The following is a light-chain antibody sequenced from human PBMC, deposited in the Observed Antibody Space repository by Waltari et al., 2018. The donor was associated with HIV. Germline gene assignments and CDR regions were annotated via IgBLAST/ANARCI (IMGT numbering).Light chain of an antibody. J-gene: IGKJ1*01. Sequence: EIVLTQSPGTLSLSPGERATLSCRATQSVRSSYVAWYQQKPGQAPSLLIYGASSRATGIPDRCSGSGSGTDFTLTISRREPEDFAVYYCQQYGNSPWTFGQGTKVEIK. V-gene: IGKV3-20*01. CDR2: GAS. CDR1: QSVRSSY. CDR3: QQYGNSPWT.